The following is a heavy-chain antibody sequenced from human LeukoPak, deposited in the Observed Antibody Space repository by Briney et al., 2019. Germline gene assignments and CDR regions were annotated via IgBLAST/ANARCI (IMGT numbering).Heavy chain of an antibody. CDR2: INHSGST. J-gene: IGHJ4*02. V-gene: IGHV4-34*01. CDR3: ARREYSGSYLIIDY. D-gene: IGHD1-26*01. CDR1: GGSFSGYY. Sequence: PSETLPLTCAVYGGSFSGYYWSWIRQPPEKGLEWIGEINHSGSTNYNPSLKSRVTISVDTSKNQFSMKVTSLTAADTAVYYCARREYSGSYLIIDYWGQGTLVTVSS.